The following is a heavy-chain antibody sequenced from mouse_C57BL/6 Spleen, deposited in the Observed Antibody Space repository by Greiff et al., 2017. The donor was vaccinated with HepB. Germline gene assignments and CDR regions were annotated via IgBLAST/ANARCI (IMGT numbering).Heavy chain of an antibody. J-gene: IGHJ4*01. CDR3: ARPITTVVASRDYYAMDY. Sequence: DVKLVESGGGLVKPGGSLKLSCAASGFTFSDYGMHWVRQTPEKGLEWVAYISSGSSTIYYADTVKGRFTISRDNAKNTLFLQMTSLRSEDTAMYYCARPITTVVASRDYYAMDYWGQGTSVTVSS. CDR2: ISSGSSTI. D-gene: IGHD1-1*01. V-gene: IGHV5-17*01. CDR1: GFTFSDYG.